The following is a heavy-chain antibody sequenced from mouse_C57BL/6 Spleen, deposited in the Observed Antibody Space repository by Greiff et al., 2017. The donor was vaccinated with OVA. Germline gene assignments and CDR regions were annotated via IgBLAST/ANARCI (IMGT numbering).Heavy chain of an antibody. D-gene: IGHD2-2*01. CDR3: TTGVTTAD. CDR2: IDPENGDT. J-gene: IGHJ2*01. V-gene: IGHV14-4*01. CDR1: GFNIKDDY. Sequence: DVKLQESGAELVRPGASVKLSCTASGFNIKDDYMHWVKQRPEQGLEWIGWIDPENGDTEYASKFQGKATITADKSSNTAYMQLSSLTSEDTAVYYCTTGVTTADWGQGTTLTVSS.